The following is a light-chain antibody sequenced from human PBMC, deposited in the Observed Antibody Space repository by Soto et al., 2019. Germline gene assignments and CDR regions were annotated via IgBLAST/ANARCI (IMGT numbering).Light chain of an antibody. Sequence: EIVLTQSPATLPLSPGERLALSCRASHSAISYLAWYQQKPGQAPRRLIYDASKRAPGIPARFSGSASGTDFTLTISSLEPADFAVYFCQQRSVWPSTFGGGTKVEI. CDR1: HSAISY. V-gene: IGKV3-11*01. CDR3: QQRSVWPST. J-gene: IGKJ4*02. CDR2: DAS.